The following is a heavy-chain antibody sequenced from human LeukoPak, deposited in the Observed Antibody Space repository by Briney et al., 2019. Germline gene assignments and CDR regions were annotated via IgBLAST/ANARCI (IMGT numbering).Heavy chain of an antibody. CDR2: IYPGYSDT. J-gene: IGHJ4*02. V-gene: IGHV5-51*01. CDR1: GYSCTSYL. CDR3: ARGRIYGDY. D-gene: IGHD2-15*01. Sequence: GESLKISLKGSGYSCTSYLNGWVRQMPRKGLEGMRSIYPGYSDTRYSPSFQGQVPISADKSISNAYLQWSSLKASDTAMYYCARGRIYGDYWGQGTLVTVSS.